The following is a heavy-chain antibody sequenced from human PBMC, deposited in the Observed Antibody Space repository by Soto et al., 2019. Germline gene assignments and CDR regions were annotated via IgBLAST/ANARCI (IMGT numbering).Heavy chain of an antibody. CDR2: IYPTGKT. V-gene: IGHV4-30-2*01. CDR1: NGSISSGGYP. D-gene: IGHD3-16*01. J-gene: IGHJ6*02. CDR3: ARAPPGPAPRWGV. Sequence: SETLSLTCTVSNGSISSGGYPWSWIRQTPGKGLEWIGYIYPTGKTYYNPSLKNRATLSIDTSQNQFSLQLTSVTAADTAVYYCARAPPGPAPRWGVWGHGTTVTVSS.